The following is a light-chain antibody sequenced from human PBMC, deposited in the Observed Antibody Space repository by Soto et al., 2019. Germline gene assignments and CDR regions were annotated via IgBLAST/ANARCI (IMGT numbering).Light chain of an antibody. Sequence: DIQMTQSPSSLSASVGDRVTITCRASQGIRNDLDCYQQKPAKAPERLIYAASSLQSGFPSRFSGSGSDTEFPLTLCRRQGEDFATDHCLLYNTYLWTLGQGTKVEIK. CDR1: QGIRND. CDR3: LLYNTYLWT. CDR2: AAS. J-gene: IGKJ1*01. V-gene: IGKV1-17*01.